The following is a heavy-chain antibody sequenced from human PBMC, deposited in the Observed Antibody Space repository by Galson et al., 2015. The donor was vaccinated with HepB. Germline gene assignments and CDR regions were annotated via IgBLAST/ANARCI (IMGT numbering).Heavy chain of an antibody. CDR2: INIGGTA. CDR1: GFSVSDNY. CDR3: AKGGGFILRD. D-gene: IGHD2-15*01. Sequence: SLRLSCAASGFSVSDNYMSWVRQAPGKGLEWVSIINIGGTAYHSGSVRGRFTISRDNSKNTVYLQMNSLRAEDTAVYYCAKGGGFILRDWGQGTLVAVSS. V-gene: IGHV3-53*01. J-gene: IGHJ4*02.